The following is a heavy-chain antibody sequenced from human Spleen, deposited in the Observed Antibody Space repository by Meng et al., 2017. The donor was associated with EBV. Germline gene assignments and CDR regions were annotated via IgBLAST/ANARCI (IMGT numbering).Heavy chain of an antibody. CDR1: GGSFSTGGYY. CDR2: ISNIGRT. Sequence: QVQLQEAGPGLVEPSQTLSLTRTVSGGSFSTGGYYWSWIRQPPGKGLEWIGYISNIGRTYYNPSLKSRVTISVDTSKKQFSLKLSSVTAADTAVYYCARDVGRDYFDPWGRGTLVTVSS. CDR3: ARDVGRDYFDP. J-gene: IGHJ4*02. V-gene: IGHV4-30-4*01.